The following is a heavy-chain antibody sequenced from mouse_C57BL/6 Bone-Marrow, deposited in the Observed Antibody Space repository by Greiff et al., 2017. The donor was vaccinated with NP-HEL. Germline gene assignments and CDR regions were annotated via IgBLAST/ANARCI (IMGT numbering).Heavy chain of an antibody. J-gene: IGHJ3*01. CDR1: GFNIKDYY. Sequence: VHVKQTGAELVKPGASVKLSCTASGFNIKDYYMHWVKQRTEQGLEWIGRIDPEDGETKYAPKFQGKATITADTSSNTAYLQLSSLTSEDTAVYYCALPYDYDLWFAYWGQGTLVTVSA. V-gene: IGHV14-2*01. D-gene: IGHD2-4*01. CDR3: ALPYDYDLWFAY. CDR2: IDPEDGET.